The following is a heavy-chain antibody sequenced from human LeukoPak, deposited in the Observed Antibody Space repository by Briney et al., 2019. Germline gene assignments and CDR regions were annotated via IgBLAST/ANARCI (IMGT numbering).Heavy chain of an antibody. D-gene: IGHD5-12*01. CDR1: GFTFSNYE. V-gene: IGHV3-48*03. Sequence: PGGSLRLSCAASGFTFSNYEMNWVRQAPGKGLEWVSYISSMASTIYYADSVKGRFTISRDNAKNSLYLQMNSLRAEDTAVYYCARAGSGYEDGFDYWGQGTLVTVSS. CDR3: ARAGSGYEDGFDY. J-gene: IGHJ4*02. CDR2: ISSMASTI.